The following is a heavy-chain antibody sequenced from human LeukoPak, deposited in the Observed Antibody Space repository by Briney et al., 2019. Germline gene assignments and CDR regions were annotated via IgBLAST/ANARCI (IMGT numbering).Heavy chain of an antibody. CDR3: ARARGWDLDY. Sequence: PSETLSLTCTVSGYSISSGCYWGWIRQPPGKGLEWIGSIYHSGSTYYNPSLKSRVTISVDTSKDQFSLKLSSVTAADTAVYYCARARGWDLDYWGQGTLVTVSS. D-gene: IGHD1-26*01. CDR1: GYSISSGCY. CDR2: IYHSGST. V-gene: IGHV4-38-2*02. J-gene: IGHJ4*02.